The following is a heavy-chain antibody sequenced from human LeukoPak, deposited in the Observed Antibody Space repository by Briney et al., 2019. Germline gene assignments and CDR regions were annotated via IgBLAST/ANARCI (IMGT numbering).Heavy chain of an antibody. V-gene: IGHV4-34*01. CDR2: INHSGST. CDR3: ASLRERSYYARGFDY. Sequence: SGTLSLTCAVYGGSFSGYYWSWIRQPPGKGLEWIGEINHSGSTNYNPSLKSRVTISVDTSKNQFSLKLSSVTAADTAVYYCASLRERSYYARGFDYWGQGTLVTVSS. D-gene: IGHD1-26*01. CDR1: GGSFSGYY. J-gene: IGHJ4*02.